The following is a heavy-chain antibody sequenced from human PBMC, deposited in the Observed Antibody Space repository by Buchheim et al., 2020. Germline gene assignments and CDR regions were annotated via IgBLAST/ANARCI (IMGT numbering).Heavy chain of an antibody. D-gene: IGHD6-19*01. V-gene: IGHV3-48*01. J-gene: IGHJ4*02. CDR2: ISSSSSTI. Sequence: EVQLVESGGGLVQPGGSLRLSCAASGFTFSSYSMNWVRQAPGKGLEWVSYISSSSSTIYYADSVKGRFTISRDNAKNSLYLQMNSLRAEDTAVYYCARAPQAQWRLTPNGDYWGQGTL. CDR3: ARAPQAQWRLTPNGDY. CDR1: GFTFSSYS.